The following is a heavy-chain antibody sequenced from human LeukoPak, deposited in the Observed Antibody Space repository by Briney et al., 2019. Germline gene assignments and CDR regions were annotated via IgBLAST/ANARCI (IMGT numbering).Heavy chain of an antibody. CDR1: GFTFSSYA. D-gene: IGHD3-22*01. CDR2: FNCSYGST. V-gene: IGHV3-23*01. Sequence: PGESLRLSCAASGFTFSSYAMSWLRHPPGKGLEGVSAFNCSYGSTFYADSVKSRFTISRDNSKNTMYLQMNGLGAEDSAVDYCAKVTYEYDSSVYIDDWGQGTLVTVSS. CDR3: AKVTYEYDSSVYIDD. J-gene: IGHJ4*01.